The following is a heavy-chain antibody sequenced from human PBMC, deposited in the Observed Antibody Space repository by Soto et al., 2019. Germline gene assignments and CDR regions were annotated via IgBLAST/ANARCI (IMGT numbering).Heavy chain of an antibody. Sequence: QVQLVQSGAEVKKPGASVKVSCKASGYTFTRSGISWVRQAPGQGLEWLGWINPDNGNTNYAQHLQGRVSLTTDTSKRTAYMDMRSLRSADTAVYYCARDQGITTFGVYSMYYYGMDVWGQGTTVTVSS. CDR2: INPDNGNT. D-gene: IGHD3-3*01. CDR1: GYTFTRSG. CDR3: ARDQGITTFGVYSMYYYGMDV. V-gene: IGHV1-18*01. J-gene: IGHJ6*02.